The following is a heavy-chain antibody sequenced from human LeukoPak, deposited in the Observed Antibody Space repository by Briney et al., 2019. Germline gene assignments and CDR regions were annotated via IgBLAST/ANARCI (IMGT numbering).Heavy chain of an antibody. CDR2: INPNSGDT. D-gene: IGHD6-13*01. J-gene: IGHJ4*02. Sequence: GASVKVSFKASGYIFTGYFIHWLRQAPGQGPEWMGRINPNSGDTDYAQKFQGRVTMTRDTSVTTAYMEVSRLISDDTAEYYCAKTASIAEDRVDYWGQGTLVAVSS. CDR1: GYIFTGYF. V-gene: IGHV1-2*06. CDR3: AKTASIAEDRVDY.